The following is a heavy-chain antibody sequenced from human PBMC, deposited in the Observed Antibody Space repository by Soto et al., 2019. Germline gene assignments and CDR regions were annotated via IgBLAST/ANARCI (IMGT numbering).Heavy chain of an antibody. CDR2: IKQDGSEK. V-gene: IGHV3-7*01. Sequence: GGSLRLSCAASGFTFSSYWMSWVRQAPGKGLEWVANIKQDGSEKYYVDSVKGRFTISRDNAKNSLYLQMNSLRAEDTAVYYCARITALVDIVATTFFDYWGQGTLVTVSS. CDR1: GFTFSSYW. D-gene: IGHD5-12*01. J-gene: IGHJ4*02. CDR3: ARITALVDIVATTFFDY.